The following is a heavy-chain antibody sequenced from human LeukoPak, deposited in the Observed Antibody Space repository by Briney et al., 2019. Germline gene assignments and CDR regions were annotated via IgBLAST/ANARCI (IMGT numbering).Heavy chain of an antibody. J-gene: IGHJ6*03. CDR3: ARGVEAGYYYYMDV. CDR1: GGSISSYY. Sequence: SETLSLTCTVSGGSISSYYWSWIRQPAGEGLEWIGHIYSTGSTNYNPSLKSRVTLSVDRSKNQFSLRLNSVTAADTAVYYCARGVEAGYYYYMDVWGKGTSVTVSS. CDR2: IYSTGST. D-gene: IGHD6-13*01. V-gene: IGHV4-4*07.